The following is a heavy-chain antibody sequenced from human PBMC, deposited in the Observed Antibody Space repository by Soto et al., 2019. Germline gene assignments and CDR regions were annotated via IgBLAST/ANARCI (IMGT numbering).Heavy chain of an antibody. D-gene: IGHD6-6*01. CDR1: GFTLSGYA. J-gene: IGHJ6*03. V-gene: IGHV3-64*01. Sequence: GGSLRLFCAASGFTLSGYAMDWVRQAPGKGLEYVSGISSNGVGTYYANSVQGRFTISRDNSKNTVYLQMGSLRPEDMAVYYCARRARPDFYYMDVWGKGTTVTVSS. CDR3: ARRARPDFYYMDV. CDR2: ISSNGVGT.